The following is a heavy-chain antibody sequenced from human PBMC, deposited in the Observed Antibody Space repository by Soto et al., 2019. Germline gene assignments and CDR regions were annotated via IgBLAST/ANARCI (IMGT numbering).Heavy chain of an antibody. Sequence: PGGSLRLSCAASGFTFSDYYMSWIRQAPGKGLEWVSYISSSGSTIYYADSVKGRFTISRDNAKNSLYLQMNSLRAEDTAVYYCARDGKGIPIFGVERAHLRLSGMDVWGQGTTVTVSS. D-gene: IGHD3-3*01. CDR3: ARDGKGIPIFGVERAHLRLSGMDV. V-gene: IGHV3-11*01. CDR2: ISSSGSTI. J-gene: IGHJ6*02. CDR1: GFTFSDYY.